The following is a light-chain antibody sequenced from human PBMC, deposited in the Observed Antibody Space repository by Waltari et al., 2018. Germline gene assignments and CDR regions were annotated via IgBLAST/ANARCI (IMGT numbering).Light chain of an antibody. Sequence: DIQMTQSPSTLSASVGDRVTITCRASQSINSWLAWYQQKPGKAPKLLIYKASILESGVQSRFSGSGSGTEFTLTIGSLQPDDFATYYCQQYNTYSYTWSFGQGTKVEIK. CDR3: QQYNTYSYTWS. CDR2: KAS. J-gene: IGKJ1*01. V-gene: IGKV1-5*03. CDR1: QSINSW.